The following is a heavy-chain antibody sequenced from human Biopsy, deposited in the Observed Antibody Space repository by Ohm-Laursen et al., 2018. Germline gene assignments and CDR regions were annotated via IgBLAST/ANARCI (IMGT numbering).Heavy chain of an antibody. CDR2: VDWDDYK. CDR3: ARTPILIVSAGLVYRHRRHLQGMDV. CDR1: GFSLSARGMC. D-gene: IGHD6-13*01. V-gene: IGHV2-70*11. Sequence: TQTLTMTGSFSGFSLSARGMCVSWIRQAPGKALEWLARVDWDDYKDYSASLQTKLSISKDTSNDQVVLTVNNVDPADTATYYCARTPILIVSAGLVYRHRRHLQGMDVWGQGIAVTVS. J-gene: IGHJ6*02.